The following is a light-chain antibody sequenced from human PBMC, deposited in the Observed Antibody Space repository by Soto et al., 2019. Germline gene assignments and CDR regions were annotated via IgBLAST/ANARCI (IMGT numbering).Light chain of an antibody. V-gene: IGLV2-18*01. J-gene: IGLJ3*02. CDR3: SLYRRGSIVV. Sequence: QSVLTQPPSVSGSPGQSVTISCTGSSSDVGGYNRVSWYQQSPGTAPKLMISEVTNRASGVPDRFSGSKSGNTASLTISGLQAEDEADYYCSLYRRGSIVVFGGGTKLTVL. CDR2: EVT. CDR1: SSDVGGYNR.